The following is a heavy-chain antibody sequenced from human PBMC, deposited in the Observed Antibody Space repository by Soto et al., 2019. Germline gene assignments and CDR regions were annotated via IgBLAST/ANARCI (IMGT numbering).Heavy chain of an antibody. D-gene: IGHD6-19*01. CDR3: ARVGSGWSYFDY. CDR1: GYTISSYG. J-gene: IGHJ4*02. Sequence: QVQLVQSGAEVKKPGASVKVSCKPSGYTISSYGISWVRQAPGQGLEWMGWISTYNGNTNYAQKFQGRVTMTTDTSTSTAYMELRSLRSDDTAVYYCARVGSGWSYFDYWGQGTLVTVSS. V-gene: IGHV1-18*01. CDR2: ISTYNGNT.